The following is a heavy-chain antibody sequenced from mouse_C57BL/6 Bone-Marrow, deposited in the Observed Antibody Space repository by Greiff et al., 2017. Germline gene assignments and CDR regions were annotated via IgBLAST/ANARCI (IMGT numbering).Heavy chain of an antibody. J-gene: IGHJ2*01. V-gene: IGHV14-4*01. CDR1: GFNIKDDY. CDR3: TSTTVVERGD. Sequence: VQLKQSGAELVRPGASVKLSCTASGFNIKDDYMHWVKQRPEQGLEWIGWIDPENGDTEYASKFQGKATITADKSSNTASLQLSSLTSEDTAVYYCTSTTVVERGDWGQGTTLTVSS. CDR2: IDPENGDT. D-gene: IGHD1-1*01.